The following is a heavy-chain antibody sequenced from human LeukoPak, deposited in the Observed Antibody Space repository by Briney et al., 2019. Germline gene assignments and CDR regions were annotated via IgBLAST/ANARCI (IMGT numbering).Heavy chain of an antibody. CDR1: GFTFSSYS. CDR3: AKGLVGSSIADFFDY. D-gene: IGHD6-6*01. Sequence: GGSLRLFCAASGFTFSSYSMNWVRQAPGKGLEWVSYISSSRSTIYYADSVKGRFTISRDNAKNSLYLQMNSLRGEDMALYYCAKGLVGSSIADFFDYWGQGILVTVSS. J-gene: IGHJ4*02. CDR2: ISSSRSTI. V-gene: IGHV3-48*04.